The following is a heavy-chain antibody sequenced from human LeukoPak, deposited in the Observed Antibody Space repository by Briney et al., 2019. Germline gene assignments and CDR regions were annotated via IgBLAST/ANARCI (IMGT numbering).Heavy chain of an antibody. CDR1: GGSISSYY. CDR3: ARGPSSKYFDY. Sequence: SETLSLTCSVSGGSISSYYWSWIRQPPGKGLEWIGYIYYSGSTNYNPSLKSRVTISLDMSKNQFSLKLSSVTAADTAVYYCARGPSSKYFDYWGQGTLVTVSS. D-gene: IGHD3-10*01. V-gene: IGHV4-59*01. CDR2: IYYSGST. J-gene: IGHJ4*02.